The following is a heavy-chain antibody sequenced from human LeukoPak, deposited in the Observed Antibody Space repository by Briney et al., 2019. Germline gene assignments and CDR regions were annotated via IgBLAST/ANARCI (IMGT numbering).Heavy chain of an antibody. V-gene: IGHV1-8*01. CDR2: MNPNSGNT. J-gene: IGHJ4*02. CDR1: GYTFTSYD. Sequence: GASVKVSCKASGYTFTSYDINWVRQAPGQGLEWMGWMNPNSGNTGYAQKFQGRVTMTRNTSISTAYMELSSLRSEDTAVYYCARGPSYGDYVSPFDYWGQGTLVTVSS. CDR3: ARGPSYGDYVSPFDY. D-gene: IGHD4-17*01.